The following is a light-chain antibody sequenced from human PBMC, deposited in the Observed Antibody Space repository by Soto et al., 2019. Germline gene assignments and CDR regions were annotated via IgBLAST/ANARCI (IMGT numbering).Light chain of an antibody. CDR3: HSYDSYSYS. CDR2: KAS. CDR1: HNIDIS. V-gene: IGKV1-5*03. J-gene: IGKJ2*03. Sequence: DIQMTQSPSTLSASVGDRVIITCRASHNIDISLAWYQQKPGKAPNLLIYKASILESGVPSRFSGSGSGTEFTLTISSLQPDDFATYFCHSYDSYSYSFGQGTNVHIK.